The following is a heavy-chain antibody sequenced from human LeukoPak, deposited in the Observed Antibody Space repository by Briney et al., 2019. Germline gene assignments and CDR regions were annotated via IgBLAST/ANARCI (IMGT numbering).Heavy chain of an antibody. CDR1: GFTFSSYG. CDR2: IHHDGRNK. J-gene: IGHJ4*02. CDR3: AKPTDGGPAAAGLDY. D-gene: IGHD6-13*01. V-gene: IGHV3-30*02. Sequence: GGSLRLSCEASGFTFSSYGMQWVRQAPGKGLEWVAYIHHDGRNKYYADSVKGRFTISRDNSKNTLYLQMSSLRAEDTAVYYCAKPTDGGPAAAGLDYWGQGILVTVSS.